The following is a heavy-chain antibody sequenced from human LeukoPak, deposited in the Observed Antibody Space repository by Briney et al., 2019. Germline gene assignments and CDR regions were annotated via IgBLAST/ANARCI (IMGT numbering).Heavy chain of an antibody. D-gene: IGHD2-2*01. Sequence: GGSLGLSCAASGNYWMHWVRQAPGKGLVWVSHINGDGSWTTYADSVKGRFTISKDNAKNTVYLQMNNLRAEDTAVYYCVSFYETYWGRGTLVTVSS. CDR1: GNYW. J-gene: IGHJ4*02. CDR3: VSFYETY. V-gene: IGHV3-74*01. CDR2: INGDGSWT.